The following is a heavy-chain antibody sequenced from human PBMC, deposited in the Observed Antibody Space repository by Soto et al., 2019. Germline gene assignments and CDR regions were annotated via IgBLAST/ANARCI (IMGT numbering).Heavy chain of an antibody. CDR3: AKDPGGYFGWLDYFDY. D-gene: IGHD3-9*01. CDR2: ISGSGGST. V-gene: IGHV3-23*01. Sequence: GGSLRLSCAASGFTFSSYAMSWVRQAPGKGLEWVSAISGSGGSTYYADSVKGRFTISRDNSKNTLYLQMNSLRAEDTAVYYCAKDPGGYFGWLDYFDYWGQGTLVTVSS. CDR1: GFTFSSYA. J-gene: IGHJ4*02.